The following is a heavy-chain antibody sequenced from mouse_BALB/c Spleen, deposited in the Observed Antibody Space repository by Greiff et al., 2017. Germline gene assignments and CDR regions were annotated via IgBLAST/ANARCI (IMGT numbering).Heavy chain of an antibody. CDR1: GFSLTGYG. J-gene: IGHJ3*01. CDR3: ATLYYGYPWFAY. D-gene: IGHD1-2*01. CDR2: IWSGVHT. Sequence: VQLQESGPGLVAPSQSLSITCTVSGFSLTGYGVNWVRQPPGKGLEWLGVIWSGVHTDYNAAFISRLSISKDNSKSQVFFKMNSLQADDTAIYYCATLYYGYPWFAYWGQGTLVTVSA. V-gene: IGHV2-6-7*01.